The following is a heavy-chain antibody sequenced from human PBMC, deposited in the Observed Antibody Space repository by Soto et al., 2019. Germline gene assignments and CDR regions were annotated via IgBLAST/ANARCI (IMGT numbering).Heavy chain of an antibody. D-gene: IGHD5-12*01. CDR1: GYTFSAYW. J-gene: IGHJ4*02. Sequence: GASVKVSCKASGYTFSAYWLHWVLQAPGQGLEWMGYINPNTGGTNCAQIFQGRVTLTRDTSISTAYMDLSSLRSDDTAVYYCARTSTRGYSGYDLDFWGQGTLVTVSS. CDR2: INPNTGGT. V-gene: IGHV1-2*02. CDR3: ARTSTRGYSGYDLDF.